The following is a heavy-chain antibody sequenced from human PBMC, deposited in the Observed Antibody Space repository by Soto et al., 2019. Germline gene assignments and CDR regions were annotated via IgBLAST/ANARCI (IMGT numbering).Heavy chain of an antibody. CDR1: GYTFTSYD. J-gene: IGHJ4*02. CDR2: MNPNSGNT. CDR3: ARGQTYYVFWSGYGATPLDY. Sequence: QVQLVQSGAEVKKPGASVKVSCKASGYTFTSYDINWVRQATGQGLEWMGWMNPNSGNTGYAQKFQGRVTMTRNTSLSTAYMELSSLRSEDTAVYYCARGQTYYVFWSGYGATPLDYWGQGTLVTVSS. D-gene: IGHD3-3*01. V-gene: IGHV1-8*01.